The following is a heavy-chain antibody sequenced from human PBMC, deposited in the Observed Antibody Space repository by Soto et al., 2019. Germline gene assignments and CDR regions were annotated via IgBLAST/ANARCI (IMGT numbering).Heavy chain of an antibody. CDR1: GGSISSGGYS. CDR3: ARTSSSWYSEYNWFDP. Sequence: PSETLSLTCAVSGGSISSGGYSWSWIRQPPGKGLGWIGYIYHSGSTYYNPSLKSRVTISVDRSKNQFSLKLSSVTAADTAVYYCARTSSSWYSEYNWFDPWGQGTLVTVSS. D-gene: IGHD6-13*01. J-gene: IGHJ5*02. V-gene: IGHV4-30-2*01. CDR2: IYHSGST.